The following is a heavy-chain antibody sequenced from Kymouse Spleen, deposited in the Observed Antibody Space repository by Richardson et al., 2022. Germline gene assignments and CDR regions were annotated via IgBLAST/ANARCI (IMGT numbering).Heavy chain of an antibody. CDR3: ARRSIAARQGFDY. Sequence: QVQLQESGPGLVKPSETLSLTCTVSGGSISSYYWSWIRQPPGKGLEWIGYIYYSGSTNYNPSLKSRVTISVDTSKNQFSLKLSSVTAADTAVYYCARRSIAARQGFDYWGQGTLVTVSS. CDR2: IYYSGST. CDR1: GGSISSYY. J-gene: IGHJ4*02. V-gene: IGHV4-59*01. D-gene: IGHD6-6*01.